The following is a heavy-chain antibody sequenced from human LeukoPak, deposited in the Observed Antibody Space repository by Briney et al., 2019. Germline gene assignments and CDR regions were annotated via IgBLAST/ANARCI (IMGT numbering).Heavy chain of an antibody. D-gene: IGHD5-18*01. Sequence: SETMSLTCTVSGGSVSSGSYYWSWIRQPPGKGLEWIGYIYYSGSTNYNPSLKSRVTISVDTSKNQFSLKLSSVTAADTAVYYCAREAGYSYGYDYWGQGTLVTVSS. CDR3: AREAGYSYGYDY. CDR1: GGSVSSGSYY. CDR2: IYYSGST. V-gene: IGHV4-61*01. J-gene: IGHJ4*02.